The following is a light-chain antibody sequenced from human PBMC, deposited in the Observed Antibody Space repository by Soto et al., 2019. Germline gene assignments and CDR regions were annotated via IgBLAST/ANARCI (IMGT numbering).Light chain of an antibody. Sequence: QSVLTQPPSVSGSPGQSVTISCIGTSSDVGSYNRVSWYQQSPGTAPKLIIYEVTNRPSGVADRFSGSKSGNTASLTISGLQAEDEADYYCIPYTSRNALVFGGGTQLTVL. V-gene: IGLV2-18*02. CDR2: EVT. J-gene: IGLJ3*02. CDR1: SSDVGSYNR. CDR3: IPYTSRNALV.